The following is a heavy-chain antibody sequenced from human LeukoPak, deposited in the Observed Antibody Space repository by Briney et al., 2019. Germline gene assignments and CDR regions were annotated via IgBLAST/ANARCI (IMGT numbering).Heavy chain of an antibody. CDR2: IKQDGSEK. D-gene: IGHD3-16*01. CDR3: ARPITFGGVIDY. J-gene: IGHJ4*02. V-gene: IGHV3-7*01. Sequence: GGSLRLSCAASEFTFSSYWMSWVRQAPGKGLEWVANIKQDGSEKYYVDSVKGRFTISRDNAKNSLYLQMNSLRAEDTAVYYCARPITFGGVIDYWGQGTLVTVSS. CDR1: EFTFSSYW.